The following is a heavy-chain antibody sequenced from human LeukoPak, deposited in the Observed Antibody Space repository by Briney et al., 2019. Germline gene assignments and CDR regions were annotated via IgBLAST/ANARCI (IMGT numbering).Heavy chain of an antibody. J-gene: IGHJ4*02. Sequence: PGGSLRLSCAASGFTFHDYAMHWVRQASGKGLEWVSGVSWNSGSIGYADSVKGRFTISRDNAKNSLYLQMNSLRAEDTALYYCAKDEYSGFGSFDFWGQGTLVTVSS. D-gene: IGHD5-12*01. CDR3: AKDEYSGFGSFDF. CDR2: VSWNSGSI. CDR1: GFTFHDYA. V-gene: IGHV3-9*01.